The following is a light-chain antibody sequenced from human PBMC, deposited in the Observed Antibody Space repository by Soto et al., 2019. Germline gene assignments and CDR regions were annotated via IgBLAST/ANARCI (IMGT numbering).Light chain of an antibody. CDR3: AAWDDSLSGVV. CDR2: RNN. CDR1: SSNIGSNY. V-gene: IGLV1-47*01. Sequence: QPVLTQPPSASGTPGQRVTISCSGSSSNIGSNYVFWYQHLPGTAPKLLIYRNNQRPSGVPDRFSGSKSSTSASLAISGLRSEDETDYYCAAWDDSLSGVVFGGGTKLTVL. J-gene: IGLJ2*01.